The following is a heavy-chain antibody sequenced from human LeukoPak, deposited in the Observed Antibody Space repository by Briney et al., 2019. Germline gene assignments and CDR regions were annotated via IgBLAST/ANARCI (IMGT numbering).Heavy chain of an antibody. CDR1: GYTFTSYY. D-gene: IGHD2-2*01. V-gene: IGHV1-46*01. CDR3: ATGGVVPAAAFDY. CDR2: INPSGGST. Sequence: GASVKVSCKASGYTFTSYYMHWVRQAPGQGLEGMGIINPSGGSTSYAQKFQGRVTMTRETSTSTVYMELSSLRSEDTAGYYCATGGVVPAAAFDYWGQGTLVTVSS. J-gene: IGHJ4*02.